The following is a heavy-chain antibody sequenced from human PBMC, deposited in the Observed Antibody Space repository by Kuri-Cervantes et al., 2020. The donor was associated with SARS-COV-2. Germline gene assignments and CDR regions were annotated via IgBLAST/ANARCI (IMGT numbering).Heavy chain of an antibody. V-gene: IGHV4-39*01. J-gene: IGHJ4*02. D-gene: IGHD7-27*01. CDR2: IYYSGST. Sequence: SETLSLTCTVSGGSISSSSYYWGWIRQPPGKGLEWIGSIYYSGSTYYNPSLKSRVTISVDTSKNQFSQKLSSVTAADTALYYYSGHASNWAYLPFDLWGQGIPVTVSS. CDR1: GGSISSSSYY. CDR3: SGHASNWAYLPFDL.